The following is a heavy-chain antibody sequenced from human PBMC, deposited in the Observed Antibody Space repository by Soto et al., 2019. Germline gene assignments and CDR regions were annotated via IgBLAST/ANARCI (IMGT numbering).Heavy chain of an antibody. V-gene: IGHV1-18*04. CDR3: ARDPLPAARFLDYYYYYGMDV. J-gene: IGHJ6*02. CDR2: ISAYNGNT. Sequence: ASVKVSCKASGYTFTSYGISWVRQAPGQGLEWMGWISAYNGNTNYAQKLQGRVTMTTDTSTSTAYMELRSLRSDDTAVYYCARDPLPAARFLDYYYYYGMDVWGQGTTVTVSS. CDR1: GYTFTSYG. D-gene: IGHD6-6*01.